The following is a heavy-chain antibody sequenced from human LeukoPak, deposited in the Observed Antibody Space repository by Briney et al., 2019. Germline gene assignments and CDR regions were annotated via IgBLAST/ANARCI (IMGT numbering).Heavy chain of an antibody. V-gene: IGHV4-59*01. D-gene: IGHD5-18*01. Sequence: SETLSLTCTVSGGSISSYYWSWIRQPPGKGLEWIGYIYYSGSTNYNPSLKSRVTISVDASKNQFSLKLSSVTAADTAVYYCARAPETPGRYSYGDNWFDPWGQGTLVTVSS. J-gene: IGHJ5*02. CDR3: ARAPETPGRYSYGDNWFDP. CDR2: IYYSGST. CDR1: GGSISSYY.